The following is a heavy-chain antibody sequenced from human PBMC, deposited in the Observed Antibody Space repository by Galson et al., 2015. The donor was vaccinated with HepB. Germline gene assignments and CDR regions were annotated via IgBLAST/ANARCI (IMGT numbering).Heavy chain of an antibody. J-gene: IGHJ4*02. CDR2: IKSKTDGGTT. D-gene: IGHD2-21*01. Sequence: SLRLSCAASGFTFSNAWMSWVRQAPGKGLEWVGRIKSKTDGGTTDYAAPVKGRFTISRDDSKNTLYLQMNSLKTEDTAVYYCTALWSIYSRKWGVGPKQTELFDCWGQGTLVTVSS. CDR1: GFTFSNAW. CDR3: TALWSIYSRKWGVGPKQTELFDC. V-gene: IGHV3-15*01.